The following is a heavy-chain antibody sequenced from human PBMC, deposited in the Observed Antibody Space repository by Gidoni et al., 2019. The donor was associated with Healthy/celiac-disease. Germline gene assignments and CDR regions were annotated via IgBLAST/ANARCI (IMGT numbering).Heavy chain of an antibody. Sequence: EVQLVESGGGLVKPGGSLRLSCAASGFTFSSYSMNWVRQAPGKGLEWVSSISSSSSYIYYADSVKGRFTISRDNAKNSLYLQMNSLRAEDTAVYYCARDFRDALLVVVPAALDVWGKGTTVTVSS. V-gene: IGHV3-21*01. J-gene: IGHJ6*04. CDR3: ARDFRDALLVVVPAALDV. D-gene: IGHD2-2*01. CDR1: GFTFSSYS. CDR2: ISSSSSYI.